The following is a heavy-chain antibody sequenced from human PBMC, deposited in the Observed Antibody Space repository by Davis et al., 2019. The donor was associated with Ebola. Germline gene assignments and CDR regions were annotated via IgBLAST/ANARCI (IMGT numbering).Heavy chain of an antibody. D-gene: IGHD6-13*01. CDR2: IYHSGST. J-gene: IGHJ3*02. V-gene: IGHV4-38-2*02. CDR1: GYSISSGYY. Sequence: PSETLSLTCTVSGYSISSGYYWGWIRQPPGKGLEWIGSIYHSGSTYYNPSLKSRVTISVDTSKNQFSLKLSSVTAADTAVYYCARWGVAAGRGAFDIWGQGTMVTVSS. CDR3: ARWGVAAGRGAFDI.